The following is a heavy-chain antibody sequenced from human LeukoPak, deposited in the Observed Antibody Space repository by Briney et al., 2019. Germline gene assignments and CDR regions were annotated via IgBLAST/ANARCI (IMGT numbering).Heavy chain of an antibody. Sequence: SQTLSLTCAISGDSVSSNSAAWNRIRQPPSRGLEWLGRTYYRSKWYNDYAVSVKSRITINPDTSKNQFSLQLNSVTPEDTAVYYCARVDLERPDGDAFDIWGQGTMVTVSS. J-gene: IGHJ3*02. CDR1: GDSVSSNSAA. CDR2: TYYRSKWYN. V-gene: IGHV6-1*01. CDR3: ARVDLERPDGDAFDI. D-gene: IGHD1-1*01.